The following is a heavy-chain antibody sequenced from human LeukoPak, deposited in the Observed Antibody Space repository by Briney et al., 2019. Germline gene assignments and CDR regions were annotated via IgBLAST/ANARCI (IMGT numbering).Heavy chain of an antibody. CDR2: ISSSSSYI. J-gene: IGHJ4*02. Sequence: GGSLRLSCAASGFTFSSYSMNWVRQPPGKGLEWVSSISSSSSYIYYADSVKGRFTISRDNAKNSLYLQMNSLRAEDTAVYYCARGTGELGIDYWGQGTLVTVSS. V-gene: IGHV3-21*01. CDR3: ARGTGELGIDY. CDR1: GFTFSSYS. D-gene: IGHD7-27*01.